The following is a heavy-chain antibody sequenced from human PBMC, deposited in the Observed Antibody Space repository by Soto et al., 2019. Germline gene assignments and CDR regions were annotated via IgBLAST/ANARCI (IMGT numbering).Heavy chain of an antibody. V-gene: IGHV4-34*01. J-gene: IGHJ5*02. Sequence: SETLSLTCAVYGGSFIGYYWSWIRQPPGKGLEWIGEINHSGSTNYNPSLKSRVTISVDTSKNQFSLKLSSVTAADTAVYYCASAPRYCSGGSCIGSNWFDPWGQGTLVTVSS. CDR1: GGSFIGYY. CDR3: ASAPRYCSGGSCIGSNWFDP. D-gene: IGHD2-15*01. CDR2: INHSGST.